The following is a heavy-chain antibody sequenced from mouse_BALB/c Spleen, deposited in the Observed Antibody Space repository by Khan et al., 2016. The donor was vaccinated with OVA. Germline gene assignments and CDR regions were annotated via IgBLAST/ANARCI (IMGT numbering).Heavy chain of an antibody. V-gene: IGHV1S132*01. CDR2: LYPGTGSI. J-gene: IGHJ3*01. D-gene: IGHD2-13*01. CDR3: ARGDYKDTYVFGY. CDR1: GYIFTSYW. Sequence: QVQLQQSGAELVRPGASVKLSCKTSGYIFTSYWIHWVKQRSGQGLEWIARLYPGTGSIHYSEKFKGKVTLTADKSSSTAYMRLSRLKSEDSAVSFAARGDYKDTYVFGYWGQGTLVTVSA.